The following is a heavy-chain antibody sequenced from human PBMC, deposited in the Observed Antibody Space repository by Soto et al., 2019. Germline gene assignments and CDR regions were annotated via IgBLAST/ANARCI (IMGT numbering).Heavy chain of an antibody. CDR2: IYYSGST. D-gene: IGHD1-26*01. CDR3: ASLVGATTPFDY. V-gene: IGHV4-59*08. Sequence: SETLSLTCTVSGGSISSYYWSWIRQPPGKGLEWIGYIYYSGSTNYNPSLKSRVTISVDTSKNQFSLKLSSVTAADTAVYYCASLVGATTPFDYWGQGTLVTVSS. J-gene: IGHJ4*02. CDR1: GGSISSYY.